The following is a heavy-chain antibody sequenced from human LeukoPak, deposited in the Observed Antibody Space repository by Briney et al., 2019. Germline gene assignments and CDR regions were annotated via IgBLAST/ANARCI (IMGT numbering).Heavy chain of an antibody. Sequence: GGSLRLSCAASGFTFDDYAMHWVRQVPGKGLEWVSGITWNRDNIGYGDSVKGRFTVSRDNVKNVLYLQMKSLRPEDTALYYCAKDLSSAITSALVLDVWGQGTTVIVSS. D-gene: IGHD3-22*01. J-gene: IGHJ6*02. CDR3: AKDLSSAITSALVLDV. CDR2: ITWNRDNI. V-gene: IGHV3-9*01. CDR1: GFTFDDYA.